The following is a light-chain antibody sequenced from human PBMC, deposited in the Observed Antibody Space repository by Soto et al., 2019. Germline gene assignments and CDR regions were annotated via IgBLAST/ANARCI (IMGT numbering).Light chain of an antibody. V-gene: IGLV1-40*01. CDR3: QSYDSSPRVV. CDR1: SSNIGAGYD. Sequence: QSVLTQPPSVSGAPGQRVTISCSGSSSNIGAGYDVYWYQQLPGTAPKLLIYDNNNRPSGVPDRFSGSKSGTSASLAITGLQAEDEANYYCQSYDSSPRVVFGGGTKLTVL. CDR2: DNN. J-gene: IGLJ2*01.